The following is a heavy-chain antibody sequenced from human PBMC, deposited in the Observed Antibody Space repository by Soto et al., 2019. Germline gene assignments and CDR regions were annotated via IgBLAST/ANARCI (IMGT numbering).Heavy chain of an antibody. V-gene: IGHV3-9*01. D-gene: IGHD5-12*01. CDR3: TKGGYDLIYYFGMDV. CDR2: IGSDGDTI. Sequence: EVQLIESGGGWVQPGTSLRVSCVASGFTFHEYAIHWVRQAPGKGLEWVSGIGSDGDTIAYADSVQGRFTVFRDNAKNSLYLQMNSLRAEDTALYYCTKGGYDLIYYFGMDVWGQGTTVTVSS. J-gene: IGHJ6*02. CDR1: GFTFHEYA.